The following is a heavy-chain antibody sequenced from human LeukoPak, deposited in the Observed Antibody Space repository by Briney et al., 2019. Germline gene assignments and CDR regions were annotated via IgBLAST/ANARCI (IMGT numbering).Heavy chain of an antibody. CDR3: ARDKASPTSLAFPNYGMDV. Sequence: GASVKVSCKASGYTFTGYYMHWVRQAPGQGLEWMGWINPNSGGTNYAQKFQGWVTMTRDTSISTAYMELSRLRSDDTAVYYCARDKASPTSLAFPNYGMDVWGQGTTVTVSS. J-gene: IGHJ6*02. D-gene: IGHD2-21*01. V-gene: IGHV1-2*04. CDR2: INPNSGGT. CDR1: GYTFTGYY.